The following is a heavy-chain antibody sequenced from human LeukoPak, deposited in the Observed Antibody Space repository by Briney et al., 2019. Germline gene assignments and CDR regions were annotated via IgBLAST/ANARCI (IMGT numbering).Heavy chain of an antibody. J-gene: IGHJ3*02. CDR1: GGSISSYY. V-gene: IGHV4-34*01. CDR3: ARIRRRWLAFDI. CDR2: INHSGST. D-gene: IGHD5-24*01. Sequence: PSETLSLTCTVSGGSISSYYWSWIRQPPGKGLEWIGEINHSGSTNYNPSLKSRVTISVDTSKNQFSLKLSSVTAADTAVYYCARIRRRWLAFDIWGQGTMVTVSS.